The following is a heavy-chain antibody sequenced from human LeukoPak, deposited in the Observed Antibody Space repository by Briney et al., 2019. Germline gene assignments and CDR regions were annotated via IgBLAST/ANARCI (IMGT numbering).Heavy chain of an antibody. Sequence: SETLSLTCAVYGGSFSGYYWSWIRQPPGKGLEWIGEINHSGSTNYNPSLKSRVTISVDTSKNQFSLKLSSVTAADTAVYYCARGFPYYDFWSGYYHGTYYFDYWGQGTLVTVPS. V-gene: IGHV4-34*01. CDR3: ARGFPYYDFWSGYYHGTYYFDY. CDR2: INHSGST. CDR1: GGSFSGYY. J-gene: IGHJ4*02. D-gene: IGHD3-3*01.